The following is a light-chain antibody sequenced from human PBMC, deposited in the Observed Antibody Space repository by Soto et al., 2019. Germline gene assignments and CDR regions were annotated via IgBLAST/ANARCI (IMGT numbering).Light chain of an antibody. J-gene: IGKJ3*01. CDR3: KQYIMSPTTFGPGTK. V-gene: IGKV3-20*01. Sequence: EIVLTQSPDTLSLSAGDKATLSCRASQTVYSNYLAWYQQKPGQPPRLLVYGASDRAAGVPSRFSGSGSGTDFTLTISRLEPEDFAVYFCKQYIMSPTTFGPGTKVGPGTKVD. CDR1: QTVYSNY. CDR2: GAS.